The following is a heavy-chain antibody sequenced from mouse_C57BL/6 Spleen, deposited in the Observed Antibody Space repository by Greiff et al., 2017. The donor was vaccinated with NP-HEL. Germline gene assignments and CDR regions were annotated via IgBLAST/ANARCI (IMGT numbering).Heavy chain of an antibody. CDR1: GFTFSDYG. J-gene: IGHJ4*01. CDR2: ISSGSSTI. D-gene: IGHD3-3*01. V-gene: IGHV5-17*01. Sequence: EVKLMESGGGLVKPGGSLKLSCAASGFTFSDYGMHWVRQAPEKVLEWVAYISSGSSTIYYADTVKGRFTISRDNAKNTLFLQMTSLRSEDTAMYYCAKGFLAMDYWGQGTSVTVSS. CDR3: AKGFLAMDY.